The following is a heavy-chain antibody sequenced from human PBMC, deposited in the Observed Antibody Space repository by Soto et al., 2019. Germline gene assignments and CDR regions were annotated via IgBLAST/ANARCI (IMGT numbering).Heavy chain of an antibody. CDR1: GFTFSSYA. CDR2: ISGSGGST. D-gene: IGHD6-13*01. CDR3: AKDLGIAGGRGSNPIDY. V-gene: IGHV3-23*01. J-gene: IGHJ4*02. Sequence: EVQLLESGGGLVQPGGSLRLSCAASGFTFSSYAMSWVRQAPGKGLEWVSAISGSGGSTYYADSVKGRFTISRDNSKNTLYLQMNSLRAEDTAVYYCAKDLGIAGGRGSNPIDYWGQGTLVTVSS.